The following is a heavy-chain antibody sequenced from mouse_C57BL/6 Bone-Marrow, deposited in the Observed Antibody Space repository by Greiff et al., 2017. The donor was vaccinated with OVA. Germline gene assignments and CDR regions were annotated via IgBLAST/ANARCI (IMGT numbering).Heavy chain of an antibody. J-gene: IGHJ3*01. V-gene: IGHV1-59*01. D-gene: IGHD6-1*01. CDR1: GYTFTSYW. Sequence: QVHVKQPGAELVRPGTSVKLSCKASGYTFTSYWMHWVKQRPGQGLEWIGVIDPSDSYTNYNQKFKGKATLTVDTSSSTAYMQLSSLTSEDSAVYYCARSVGPPFAYWGQGTLVTVSA. CDR3: ARSVGPPFAY. CDR2: IDPSDSYT.